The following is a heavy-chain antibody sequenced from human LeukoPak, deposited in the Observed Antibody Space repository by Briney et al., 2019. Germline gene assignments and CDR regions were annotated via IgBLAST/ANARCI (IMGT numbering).Heavy chain of an antibody. CDR1: GFTVSSNY. CDR2: IYSGGST. Sequence: TGGSLRLSCAASGFTVSSNYMSWVRQAPGKGLEWVSVIYSGGSTYYADSVKGRFTISRDNSKNSVYLQMNSLGADDTAVYYCATYSILNAREFRYWGQGTLVTVTS. D-gene: IGHD4-11*01. J-gene: IGHJ1*01. CDR3: ATYSILNAREFRY. V-gene: IGHV3-53*01.